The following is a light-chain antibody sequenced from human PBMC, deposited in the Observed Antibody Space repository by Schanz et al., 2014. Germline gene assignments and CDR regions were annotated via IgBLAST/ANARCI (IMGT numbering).Light chain of an antibody. CDR3: QQYGSSPFA. Sequence: EIVMTQSPATLSVSPGGRATLSCRASQGIGSNLAWYRQKPGQAPSLLIYGASTRATGIPARFSGGGSGTDFTLTINTLEPEDFAVYYCQQYGSSPFAFGPGTKVDIK. CDR1: QGIGSN. V-gene: IGKV3-20*01. CDR2: GAS. J-gene: IGKJ3*01.